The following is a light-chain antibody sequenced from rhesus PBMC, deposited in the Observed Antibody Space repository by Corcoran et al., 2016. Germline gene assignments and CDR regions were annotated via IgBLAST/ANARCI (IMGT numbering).Light chain of an antibody. CDR3: QQYSSRPYS. V-gene: IGKV1-22*01. CDR1: QGISSW. CDR2: QAS. J-gene: IGKJ2*01. Sequence: DIQMTQSPSSLSASVGDTVTITCRASQGISSWLAWYQQKPGKDPKLLIYQASSLQSGVPARFSGSGSGTDFTFTISSLQSEDFATEYCQQYSSRPYSFGQGTKVEIK.